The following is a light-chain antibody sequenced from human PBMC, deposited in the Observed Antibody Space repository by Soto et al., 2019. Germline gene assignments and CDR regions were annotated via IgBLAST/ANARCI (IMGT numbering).Light chain of an antibody. V-gene: IGKV3-11*01. J-gene: IGKJ2*02. Sequence: EVVLTQSPATLSLFPGESATLSCRASETISNQLAWYQQKPGQAPRLLMYDASHRVTGIPARFSGSGSGTDFTLIISSLDPADFAVYYCQHRSDWPPMCTFGQGTQVDIK. CDR3: QHRSDWPPMCT. CDR2: DAS. CDR1: ETISNQ.